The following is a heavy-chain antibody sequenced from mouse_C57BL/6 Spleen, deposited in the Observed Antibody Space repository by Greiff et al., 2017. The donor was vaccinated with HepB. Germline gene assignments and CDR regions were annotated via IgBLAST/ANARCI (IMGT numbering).Heavy chain of an antibody. Sequence: EVKVVESGGDLVKPGGSLKLSCAASGFTFSSYGMSWVRQTPDKRLEWVATISSGGSYTYYPDSVKGRFTISRDNAKNTLYLQMSSLKSEDTAMYYCARHEGYDYGAYWGQGTLVTVSA. V-gene: IGHV5-6*01. CDR1: GFTFSSYG. CDR3: ARHEGYDYGAY. CDR2: ISSGGSYT. D-gene: IGHD2-4*01. J-gene: IGHJ3*01.